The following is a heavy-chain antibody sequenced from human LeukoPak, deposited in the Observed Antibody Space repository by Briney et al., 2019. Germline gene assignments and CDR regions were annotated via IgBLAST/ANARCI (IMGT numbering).Heavy chain of an antibody. V-gene: IGHV1-2*04. CDR2: INPNSGGT. CDR1: GYTFTGYY. D-gene: IGHD3-22*01. CDR3: ARNKGDRYYYDSSGYPGY. Sequence: ASVKVSCKASGYTFTGYYMHWVRQAPGQGLEWMGWINPNSGGTNYAQKFQGWVTMTRDTSISTAYMELSRLRSDDTAVYYCARNKGDRYYYDSSGYPGYWGQGTLVTVSS. J-gene: IGHJ4*02.